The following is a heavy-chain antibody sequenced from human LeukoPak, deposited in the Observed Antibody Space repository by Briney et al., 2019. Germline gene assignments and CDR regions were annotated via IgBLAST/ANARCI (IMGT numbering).Heavy chain of an antibody. Sequence: SQILSLTCAISGDGVSSNIAAWNWIRQSPSRGLEWLGRTYYRSQWFYDYDVSVRGRLTINPDTSKNQFSLQLNSVTPDDTAVYYCARGGRLGDYFDYWGQGAPVSVSS. CDR1: GDGVSSNIAA. J-gene: IGHJ4*02. CDR2: TYYRSQWFY. V-gene: IGHV6-1*01. CDR3: ARGGRLGDYFDY. D-gene: IGHD2-15*01.